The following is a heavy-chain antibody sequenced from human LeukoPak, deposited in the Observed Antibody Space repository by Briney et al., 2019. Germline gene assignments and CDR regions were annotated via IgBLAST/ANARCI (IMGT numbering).Heavy chain of an antibody. CDR2: LNHSGST. J-gene: IGHJ4*02. Sequence: SETLSLTCAVYGGSFSGYYWSWLRQPPGKGLEWIGELNHSGSTNYNPSLKSRVTISVDTSKNQFSLKLSCVTAADTAVYYCAIGTIFGPVFVDYWGQGTLVTVSS. CDR3: AIGTIFGPVFVDY. D-gene: IGHD3-3*01. CDR1: GGSFSGYY. V-gene: IGHV4-34*01.